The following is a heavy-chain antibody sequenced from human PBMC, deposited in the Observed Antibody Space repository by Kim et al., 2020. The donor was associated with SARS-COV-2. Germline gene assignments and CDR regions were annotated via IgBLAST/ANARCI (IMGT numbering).Heavy chain of an antibody. Sequence: QQFYSDSVKGRFTISRDNAKASHFLQMSSRRVDDTAVYFCATGRGQLAFDYWGRGSLVAVSS. CDR2: QQ. CDR3: ATGRGQLAFDY. D-gene: IGHD3-10*01. J-gene: IGHJ4*02. V-gene: IGHV3-7*01.